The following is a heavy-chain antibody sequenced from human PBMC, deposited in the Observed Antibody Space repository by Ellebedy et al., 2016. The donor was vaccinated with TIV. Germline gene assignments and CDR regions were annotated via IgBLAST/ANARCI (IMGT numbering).Heavy chain of an antibody. J-gene: IGHJ4*02. D-gene: IGHD1-26*01. CDR1: GFTFSNYW. V-gene: IGHV3-7*03. CDR2: IKQDGSEK. CDR3: ARTRGSYSLDY. Sequence: GGSLRLSXAASGFTFSNYWMSWVRQAPGKGLEWVANIKQDGSEKYYVDSVKGRFTISRDNAKNSLYLQMNSLRAEDTAVYYCARTRGSYSLDYWGQGTLVTVSS.